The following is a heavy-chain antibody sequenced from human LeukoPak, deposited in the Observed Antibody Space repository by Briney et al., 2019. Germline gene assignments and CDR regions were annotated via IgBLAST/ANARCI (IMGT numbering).Heavy chain of an antibody. D-gene: IGHD2-2*01. CDR3: ARVVVPAAIVKKIDS. Sequence: ASVKVSCKASGYTFTSYYMHWVRQAPGQGLEWMGIINPSGGSTSYAQKFQGRVTMTRDMSTSTVYMELSSLRSEDTAVYYCARVVVPAAIVKKIDSGGRETRVTVSS. CDR2: INPSGGST. CDR1: GYTFTSYY. J-gene: IGHJ4*02. V-gene: IGHV1-46*01.